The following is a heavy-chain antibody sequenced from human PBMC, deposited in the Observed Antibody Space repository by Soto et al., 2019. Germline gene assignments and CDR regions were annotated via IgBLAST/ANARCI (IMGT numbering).Heavy chain of an antibody. J-gene: IGHJ4*02. V-gene: IGHV3-23*01. CDR3: AKASDSCYDFNFDY. CDR1: GFTFSNYA. D-gene: IGHD5-12*01. CDR2: LSAGGDNT. Sequence: QPGGSLRLSCSASGFTFSNYAMSWVRQAPGKGLEWVSALSAGGDNTYYADSVRGRFTISRDNSKNTLYLQMNSLRAEDTAVYYCAKASDSCYDFNFDYWGQGALVTVSS.